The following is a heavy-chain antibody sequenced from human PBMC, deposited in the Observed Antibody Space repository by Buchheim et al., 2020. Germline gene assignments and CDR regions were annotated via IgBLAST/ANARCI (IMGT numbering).Heavy chain of an antibody. V-gene: IGHV2-5*02. CDR2: IYWDDDN. CDR1: GFSLSTSGVG. J-gene: IGHJ4*02. Sequence: QITLKESGPTLVKPTQTLTLTCTFSGFSLSTSGVGVGWIRQPPGKALEWLALIYWDDDNRYSPSLKSRLTITKVTSKNHVVLTMTNMDPVDTATYYCAHRGPIREYSYGATFDYWGQGTL. D-gene: IGHD4/OR15-4a*01. CDR3: AHRGPIREYSYGATFDY.